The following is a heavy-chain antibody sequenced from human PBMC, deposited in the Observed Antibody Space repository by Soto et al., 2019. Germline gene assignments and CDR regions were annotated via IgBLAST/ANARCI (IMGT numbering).Heavy chain of an antibody. J-gene: IGHJ4*02. CDR3: ARESRYCSGGSCYFLPGIDY. Sequence: QVQLVQSGAEVKKPGSSVKVSCKASGGTFSSYAISWVRQAPGQGLEWMGGIIPIFGTANYAQKFQGRVTTTAEESTSTAYTELSSLRSEDTAVYYWARESRYCSGGSCYFLPGIDYWGQGTLVTVSS. D-gene: IGHD2-15*01. CDR1: GGTFSSYA. V-gene: IGHV1-69*12. CDR2: IIPIFGTA.